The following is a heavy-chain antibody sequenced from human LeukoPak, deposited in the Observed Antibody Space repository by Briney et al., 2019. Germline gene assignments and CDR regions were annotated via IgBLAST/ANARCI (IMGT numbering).Heavy chain of an antibody. CDR3: ARSTSSEYDIYHFDS. CDR1: VFTFSSYG. J-gene: IGHJ4*02. V-gene: IGHV3-33*01. Sequence: PGGSLRLSCAASVFTFSSYGMHWVRQAPGKGLEWGAGIWYDGNNKYYADSVKGRFTISRDNSKNTLYLQMTSLRAEDTAVYYCARSTSSEYDIYHFDSWGQGTLVTVSS. D-gene: IGHD3-9*01. CDR2: IWYDGNNK.